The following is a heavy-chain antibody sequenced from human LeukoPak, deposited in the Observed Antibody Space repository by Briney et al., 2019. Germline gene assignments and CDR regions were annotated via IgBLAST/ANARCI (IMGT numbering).Heavy chain of an antibody. CDR2: ISYDGSNK. V-gene: IGHV3-30*04. CDR1: GFTFSSYA. CDR3: AKDSSGYRNYFDY. Sequence: GRSLRLSCAASGFTFSSYAMHWVRQAPGKGLEWVAVISYDGSNKYYADSVKGRFTISRDNSKNTLYLQMNSLRAEDTAVYYCAKDSSGYRNYFDYWGQGTLVTVSS. D-gene: IGHD3-22*01. J-gene: IGHJ4*02.